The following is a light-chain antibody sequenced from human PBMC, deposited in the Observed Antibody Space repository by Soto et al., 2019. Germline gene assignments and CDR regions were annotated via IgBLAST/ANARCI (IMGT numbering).Light chain of an antibody. CDR2: GAS. V-gene: IGKV3-20*01. CDR3: QQYGSSPPIT. J-gene: IGKJ3*01. Sequence: EIVLTQSPGTLSLSPGERATLSCRASQSVSSSYLAWYQHKPGQAPRLLIYGASGRATGIPDRFSGSGSGTDFTLTISRLEPEDFAVYFFQQYGSSPPITFGPGTKVDIK. CDR1: QSVSSSY.